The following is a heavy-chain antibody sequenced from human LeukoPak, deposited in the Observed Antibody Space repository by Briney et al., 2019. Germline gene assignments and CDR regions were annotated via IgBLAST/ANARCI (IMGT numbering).Heavy chain of an antibody. J-gene: IGHJ1*01. CDR2: ISQGGST. Sequence: SETLSLTCAVYGGSFSGYYWTWIRQPPGKGLEWIGEISQGGSTNYSPSLKSRATIAVDTSKNQFSLRLSFVTAADTAVYYCARGKAAERLRDWGQGTLVTVSS. CDR1: GGSFSGYY. V-gene: IGHV4-34*01. D-gene: IGHD6-13*01. CDR3: ARGKAAERLRD.